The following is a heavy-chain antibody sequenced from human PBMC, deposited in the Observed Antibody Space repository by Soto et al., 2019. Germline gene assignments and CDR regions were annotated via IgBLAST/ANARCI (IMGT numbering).Heavy chain of an antibody. CDR2: VHYSGST. CDR3: ARRDSSGWYSYFDS. CDR1: GGSVSSGNYY. D-gene: IGHD6-19*01. Sequence: PSETLSLTCTVSGGSVSSGNYYWSWIRQPPGKGLEYIGYVHYSGSTRYGPSLKSRVTTSVDTSKNQFSLKLSSVTTADTAVYYCARRDSSGWYSYFDSWGQGTLVTVSS. V-gene: IGHV4-61*01. J-gene: IGHJ4*02.